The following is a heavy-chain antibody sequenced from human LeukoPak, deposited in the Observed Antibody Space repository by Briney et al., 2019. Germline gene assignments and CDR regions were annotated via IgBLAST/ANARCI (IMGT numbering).Heavy chain of an antibody. V-gene: IGHV4-34*01. CDR2: INHSGST. D-gene: IGHD5-18*01. Sequence: PSETLSLTCAVYGGSFSGYYWSWIRQPPGKGLEWIGEINHSGSTNYNPSLKSRVTISVDTSKNQFSLKLSSVTAADTAVYYCASEGGYSYDPAYWGQGTLVTVSS. CDR3: ASEGGYSYDPAY. CDR1: GGSFSGYY. J-gene: IGHJ4*02.